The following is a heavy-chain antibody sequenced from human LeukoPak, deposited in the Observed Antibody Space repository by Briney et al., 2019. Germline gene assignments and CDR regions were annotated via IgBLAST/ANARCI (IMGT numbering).Heavy chain of an antibody. J-gene: IGHJ4*02. CDR2: ISGGGGST. Sequence: GGSLRLSCAASGFTFSSYAMSGVRQAPGKGLEWVSAISGGGGSTYYADSVKGRFTISRDNSKNTLYLQMNSLRAEDTAVYYCAKDFSPPYSSGWYESFGFDYWGQGTLVTVSS. D-gene: IGHD6-19*01. CDR3: AKDFSPPYSSGWYESFGFDY. V-gene: IGHV3-23*01. CDR1: GFTFSSYA.